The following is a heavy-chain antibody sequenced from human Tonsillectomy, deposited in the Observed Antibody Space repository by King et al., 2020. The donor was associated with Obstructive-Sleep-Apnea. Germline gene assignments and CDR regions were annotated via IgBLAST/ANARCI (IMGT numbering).Heavy chain of an antibody. D-gene: IGHD1-26*01. CDR1: GFTFDDYA. Sequence: VQLVGSGGGLVQPGRSLRLSCAASGFTFDDYAMHGGRQAPGKGLEWVSGSSWYSCRIGYADSVKGRFTISRDNAKNSLYLQMHSLRAEDTALYYCAKDRGGSYYYFDYWGQGTLVTVSS. CDR3: AKDRGGSYYYFDY. V-gene: IGHV3-9*01. CDR2: SSWYSCRI. J-gene: IGHJ4*02.